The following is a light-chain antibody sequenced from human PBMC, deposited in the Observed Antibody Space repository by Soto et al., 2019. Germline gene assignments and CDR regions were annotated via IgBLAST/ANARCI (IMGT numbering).Light chain of an antibody. CDR2: GAS. CDR3: QEYGSSPWT. V-gene: IGKV3-20*01. J-gene: IGKJ1*01. Sequence: EIVLAQSPGTLSLSPWDRAALSCVASQSVGGSLAWYRQKPGQAPSLLVYGASTRATGIPARFSGSGSGTEFTLTINSLQSDDFAVYYCQEYGSSPWTFGQGTKVDIK. CDR1: QSVGGS.